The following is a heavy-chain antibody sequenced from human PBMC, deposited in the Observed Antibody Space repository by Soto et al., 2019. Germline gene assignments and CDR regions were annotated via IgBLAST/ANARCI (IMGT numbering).Heavy chain of an antibody. V-gene: IGHV1-3*01. CDR1: GYTFTSYA. CDR3: ARDGANYYDSSGYYSVENWFDP. J-gene: IGHJ5*02. CDR2: INAGNGNT. Sequence: QVQLVQSGAEVKKPGASVKVSCKASGYTFTSYAIHWVRQAPGQRLEWMGWINAGNGNTKYSQKFQGRVTITRDTSASTADMELSSLRSEDTAVYYCARDGANYYDSSGYYSVENWFDPWGQGTLVTVSS. D-gene: IGHD3-22*01.